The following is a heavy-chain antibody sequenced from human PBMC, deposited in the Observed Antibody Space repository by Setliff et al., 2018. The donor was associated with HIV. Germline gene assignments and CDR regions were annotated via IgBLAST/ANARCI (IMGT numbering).Heavy chain of an antibody. Sequence: SETLSLTCTVSGGSIINYSWSWIRLPPGKRLEWIGYIYYSGSTDYNPSLKSRVTISVDTSKSQVSLKLSSVTAADTAVYYCARSPGVDTNMAFDYWGRGTLVTV. CDR1: GGSIINYS. D-gene: IGHD5-18*01. CDR2: IYYSGST. J-gene: IGHJ4*02. V-gene: IGHV4-59*01. CDR3: ARSPGVDTNMAFDY.